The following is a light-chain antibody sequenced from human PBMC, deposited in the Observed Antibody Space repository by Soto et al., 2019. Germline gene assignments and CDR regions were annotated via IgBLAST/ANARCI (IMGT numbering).Light chain of an antibody. CDR3: SSFTGTTILDV. Sequence: QSALTQPASVSGSPGQSITISCTGTSSDVGAYKYVSWYQQHPGKVPKLIIYGVSNRPSGVSNRFSGSKSGNTAFLTISGLQPEDEADYYCSSFTGTTILDVSGTGTKLTV. V-gene: IGLV2-14*03. CDR1: SSDVGAYKY. CDR2: GVS. J-gene: IGLJ1*01.